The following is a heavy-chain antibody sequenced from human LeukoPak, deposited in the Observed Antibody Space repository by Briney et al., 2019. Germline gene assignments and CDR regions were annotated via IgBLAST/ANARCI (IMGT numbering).Heavy chain of an antibody. CDR1: GFPFSTYN. J-gene: IGHJ4*02. V-gene: IGHV3-48*02. Sequence: GSLRLSCVASGFPFSTYNMNWVRQAPGKGLEWVSFISSGSEIIYYADSVKGRFTVSRDNDKKSLYLQMNSLRDVDTAVYYCARNPAGIGDYLGQGTLVTVSS. CDR2: ISSGSEII. CDR3: ARNPAGIGDY. D-gene: IGHD1-1*01.